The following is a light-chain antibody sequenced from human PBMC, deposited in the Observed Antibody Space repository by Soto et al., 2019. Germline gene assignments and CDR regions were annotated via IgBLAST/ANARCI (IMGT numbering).Light chain of an antibody. CDR3: CSYAGSSTHYV. J-gene: IGLJ1*01. Sequence: QSALTQPASVSGSPGQSSTISFTGTSSDVGSYNLVSWYQQHPGKAPKLMIYEGSKRPSGVSNRFSGSKSGNTASLTISGLQAEDEADYYCCSYAGSSTHYVFGTGTKVTVL. CDR1: SSDVGSYNL. CDR2: EGS. V-gene: IGLV2-23*01.